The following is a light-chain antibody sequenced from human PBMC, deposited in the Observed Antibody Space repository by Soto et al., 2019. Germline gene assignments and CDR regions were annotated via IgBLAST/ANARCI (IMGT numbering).Light chain of an antibody. CDR1: QNIGRK. CDR2: GAS. V-gene: IGKV1-5*01. J-gene: IGKJ1*01. CDR3: QQYDTYSWA. Sequence: PTLSASIGDRITITCRASQNIGRKLAWYQQKPGKAPNVLIYGASTLESGVPSRFSGRGSGSEYSLTIPSLQPDDLATYYCQQYDTYSWAFGQGTKVDIK.